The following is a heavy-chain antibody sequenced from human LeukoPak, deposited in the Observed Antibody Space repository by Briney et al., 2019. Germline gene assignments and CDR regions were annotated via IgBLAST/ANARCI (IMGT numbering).Heavy chain of an antibody. CDR2: IIPIFGTA. V-gene: IGHV1-69*01. Sequence: SVKVSCKASGGTFSSYAISWVRQAPGQGLEWMGGIIPIFGTANYAQKFQGRVMITAAESTSTAYMELSILRSEDTAVYYCARDYDFRSGYYTSRDYYYYMDVWGKGTTVTVSS. J-gene: IGHJ6*03. CDR1: GGTFSSYA. CDR3: ARDYDFRSGYYTSRDYYYYMDV. D-gene: IGHD3-3*01.